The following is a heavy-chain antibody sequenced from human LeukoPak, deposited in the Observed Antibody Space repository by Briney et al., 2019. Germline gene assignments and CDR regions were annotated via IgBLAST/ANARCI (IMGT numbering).Heavy chain of an antibody. J-gene: IGHJ4*02. CDR3: ARMYYYDSSGYRGLDY. V-gene: IGHV1-2*02. CDR1: GYTFTGYY. D-gene: IGHD3-22*01. CDR2: INPNSGGT. Sequence: ASVKVSCKASGYTFTGYYMHWVRQAPGQGLEWMGWINPNSGGTNYAQKFQGRVTMTRDTSTSTVYMELSSLRSEDTAVYYCARMYYYDSSGYRGLDYWGQGTLVTVSS.